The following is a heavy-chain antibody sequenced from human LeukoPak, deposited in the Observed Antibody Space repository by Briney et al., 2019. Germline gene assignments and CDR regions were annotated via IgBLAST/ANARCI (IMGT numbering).Heavy chain of an antibody. CDR2: ISAYNGNT. CDR3: ARGRYANGIAAAGTPVDWFDP. Sequence: GASVKVSCKASGYTFTSYGISWVRQAPGQGLEWMGWISAYNGNTNYAQQLQGRVTMTTDTSTSTAYMELRSLRSDDTAVYYCARGRYANGIAAAGTPVDWFDPWGQGTLVTVSS. J-gene: IGHJ5*02. D-gene: IGHD6-13*01. V-gene: IGHV1-18*01. CDR1: GYTFTSYG.